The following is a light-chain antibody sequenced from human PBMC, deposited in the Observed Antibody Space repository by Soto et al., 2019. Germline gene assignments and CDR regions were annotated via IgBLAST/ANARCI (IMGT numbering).Light chain of an antibody. J-gene: IGKJ2*01. CDR3: QQYGSSPDT. Sequence: EIVLTQSPGTLSLSPGERATLSCRASQSVSSTYLAWYQQKPGQAPRLLIYLASSRATGIPDRFSGSGSGTDFTLTISRLEPEDFAVYYCQQYGSSPDTFGQGTKLEIK. CDR1: QSVSSTY. CDR2: LAS. V-gene: IGKV3-20*01.